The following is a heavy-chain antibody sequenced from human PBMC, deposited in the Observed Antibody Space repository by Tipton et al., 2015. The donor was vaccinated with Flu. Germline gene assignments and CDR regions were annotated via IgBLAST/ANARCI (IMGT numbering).Heavy chain of an antibody. D-gene: IGHD1-1*01. V-gene: IGHV4-4*07. CDR2: IYRSANT. CDR1: GGSINDYY. CDR3: ARGPHQREALNWFDP. J-gene: IGHJ5*02. Sequence: TLSLTCTVSGGSINDYYWSWIRQPAGEGLEWIGRIYRSANTHYNPSLKSRITMSLDASKNQFSLKLSSVTAADTAVYYCARGPHQREALNWFDPWGQGTLVTVSS.